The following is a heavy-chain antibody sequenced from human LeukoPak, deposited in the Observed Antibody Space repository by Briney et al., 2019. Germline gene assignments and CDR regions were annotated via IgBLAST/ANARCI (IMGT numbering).Heavy chain of an antibody. Sequence: PGGSLSLSCAASGFSFSSYWMRWVRQAPGKGLEWVANIKQDGSEKNYVASVKGRFTISRDNAKNSLYLQMNSLRAEDTAVYYCARNWRLGADDTSGYRPFDYWGQGTLVTVSS. CDR1: GFSFSSYW. CDR2: IKQDGSEK. J-gene: IGHJ4*02. D-gene: IGHD3-22*01. CDR3: ARNWRLGADDTSGYRPFDY. V-gene: IGHV3-7*01.